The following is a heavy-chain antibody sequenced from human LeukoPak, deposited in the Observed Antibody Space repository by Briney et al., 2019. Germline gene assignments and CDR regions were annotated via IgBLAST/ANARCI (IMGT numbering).Heavy chain of an antibody. Sequence: SEALSLTCAVYGGSFSAYYWTWIRQPPGKGLEWIGEINHSRSTNYNPSLKSRVTISVDTSKNQFSLKLSSVTEADTAVYYCARRMGSGSLWDYYYALDVWGQGTTVTVSS. J-gene: IGHJ6*02. CDR1: GGSFSAYY. V-gene: IGHV4-34*01. CDR3: ARRMGSGSLWDYYYALDV. D-gene: IGHD3-10*01. CDR2: INHSRST.